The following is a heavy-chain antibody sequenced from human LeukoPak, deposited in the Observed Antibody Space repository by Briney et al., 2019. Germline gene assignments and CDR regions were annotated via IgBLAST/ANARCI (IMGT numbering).Heavy chain of an antibody. CDR2: ISSSGSTI. CDR3: ARVRSGGWYGYYYYYYMDV. V-gene: IGHV3-11*04. D-gene: IGHD6-19*01. J-gene: IGHJ6*03. Sequence: KSGGSLRLSCAASGFTFSDYYMSWIRQAPGKGLEWVSYISSSGSTIYYADSVKGRFTISRDNAKNSLYLQMNSLRAEDTAVYYCARVRSGGWYGYYYYYYMDVWGKGTTVTVSS. CDR1: GFTFSDYY.